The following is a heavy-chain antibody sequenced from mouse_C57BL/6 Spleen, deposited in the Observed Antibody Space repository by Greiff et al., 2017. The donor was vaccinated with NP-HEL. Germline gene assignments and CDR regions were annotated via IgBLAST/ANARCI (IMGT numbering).Heavy chain of an antibody. CDR1: GFTFSSYA. D-gene: IGHD1-1*01. V-gene: IGHV5-4*01. J-gene: IGHJ1*03. Sequence: EVQLVESGGGLVKPGGSLKLSCAASGFTFSSYAMSWVRQTPEKRLEWVATISDGGSYTYYPDNGKGRFTISRDNAKNNLYLQMSHLKSEDTAMYYCARAGTTVDWYFDVWGTGTTVTVSS. CDR2: ISDGGSYT. CDR3: ARAGTTVDWYFDV.